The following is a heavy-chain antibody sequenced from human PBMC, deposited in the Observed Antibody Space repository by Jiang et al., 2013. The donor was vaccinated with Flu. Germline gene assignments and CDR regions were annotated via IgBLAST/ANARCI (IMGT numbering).Heavy chain of an antibody. V-gene: IGHV3-23*01. Sequence: VQLLESGGGLVQPGGSLRLSCAASGFTFSSYAMSWVRQAPGKGLEWVSAISGSGGSTYYADSVKGRFTISRDNSKNTLYLQMNSLRAEDTAVYYCAKENLGRYCSSTSCGLFDYWGQGTLITVSS. J-gene: IGHJ4*02. CDR2: ISGSGGST. CDR3: AKENLGRYCSSTSCGLFDY. D-gene: IGHD2-2*01. CDR1: GFTFSSYA.